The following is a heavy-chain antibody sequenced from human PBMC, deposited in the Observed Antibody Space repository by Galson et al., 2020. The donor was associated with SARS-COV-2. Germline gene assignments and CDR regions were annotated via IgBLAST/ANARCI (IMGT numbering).Heavy chain of an antibody. CDR2: IYWDDDK. V-gene: IGHV2-5*02. CDR1: GLSLSTSGVA. J-gene: IGHJ4*02. Sequence: QSGPTLVKPTQTLTMTCTFSGLSLSTSGVAVGWIRQPPGKALEWLALIYWDDDKRYSPSLKNRLTITKDTSKNQVVLTMTNMDPVDTATYFCAHGANHFDYWGQGTLVTVSS. CDR3: AHGANHFDY.